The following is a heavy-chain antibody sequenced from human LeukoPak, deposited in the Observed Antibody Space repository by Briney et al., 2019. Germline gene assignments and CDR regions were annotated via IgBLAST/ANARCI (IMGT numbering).Heavy chain of an antibody. J-gene: IGHJ3*02. Sequence: GGSLRPSCAASGFTFDDYAMHWVRQAPGKGLEWVSGISWNSGSIGYADSVKGRFTISRDNAKNSLYLQMNSLRAEDMALYYCAKSSYYDFWSGYDAFDIWGQGTMVTVSS. CDR1: GFTFDDYA. CDR2: ISWNSGSI. V-gene: IGHV3-9*03. D-gene: IGHD3-3*01. CDR3: AKSSYYDFWSGYDAFDI.